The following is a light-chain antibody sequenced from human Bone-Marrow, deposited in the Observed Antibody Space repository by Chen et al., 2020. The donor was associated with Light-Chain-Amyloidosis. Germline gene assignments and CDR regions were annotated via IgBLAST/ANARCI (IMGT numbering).Light chain of an antibody. V-gene: IGLV3-25*03. CDR3: QSADSSGTYEVI. CDR1: DLPTKY. J-gene: IGLJ2*01. CDR2: RDT. Sequence: SYELTQPPSVSVSPGQTPRINCSGDDLPTKYAYWYQQKPGQAPVLVIHRDTERPSGISERFSGSSSWTTATLTISGVQAEDEADYHCQSADSSGTYEVIFGGGTKLTVL.